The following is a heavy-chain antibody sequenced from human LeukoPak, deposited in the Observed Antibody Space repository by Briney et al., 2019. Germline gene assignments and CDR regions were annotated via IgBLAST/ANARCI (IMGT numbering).Heavy chain of an antibody. J-gene: IGHJ4*02. CDR3: ARVHMGSSPLCDY. V-gene: IGHV4-39*07. D-gene: IGHD6-13*01. CDR1: GGSISSSSYY. Sequence: SETLSLTCTVSGGSISSSSYYWGWIRQPPGKGLEWIGSIYYSGSTYYNPSLKSRVTISVDTSKNQFSLKLSSVTAADTAVYYCARVHMGSSPLCDYWGQGTLVTVSS. CDR2: IYYSGST.